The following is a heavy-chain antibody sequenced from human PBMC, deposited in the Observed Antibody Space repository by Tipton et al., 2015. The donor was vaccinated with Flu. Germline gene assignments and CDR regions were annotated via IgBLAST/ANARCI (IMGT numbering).Heavy chain of an antibody. Sequence: SLRLSCAASGFTVSSNYMSWVRQAPGKGLEWASVIYSGGSTYYADSVKGRFTISRDNSKNTLYLQMNSLRAEDTAVYYCASGTRRISMSDYWGQGTLVTVSS. CDR2: IYSGGST. CDR3: ASGTRRISMSDY. D-gene: IGHD3-10*02. CDR1: GFTVSSNY. V-gene: IGHV3-53*01. J-gene: IGHJ4*02.